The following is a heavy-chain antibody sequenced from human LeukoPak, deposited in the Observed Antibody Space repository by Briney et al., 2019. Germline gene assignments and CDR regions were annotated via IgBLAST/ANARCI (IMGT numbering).Heavy chain of an antibody. CDR2: IQNDRSK. J-gene: IGHJ4*02. D-gene: IGHD3-10*01. Sequence: VGCLRLSCAVSGITFSSYGMHWVRQAPGKGLEWVAFIQNDRSKKYADSVEGRLTISRDNSKNTLYLQLSSLRPEDTAVYYCAKQYYHNSVIYHPHFDYWGQGTLGTVSS. CDR3: AKQYYHNSVIYHPHFDY. CDR1: GITFSSYG. V-gene: IGHV3-30*02.